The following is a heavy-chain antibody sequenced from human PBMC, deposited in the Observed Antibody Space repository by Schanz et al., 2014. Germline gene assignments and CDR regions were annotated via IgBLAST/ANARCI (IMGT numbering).Heavy chain of an antibody. CDR1: GFTLSNYA. CDR3: TTDNGHFAFDF. Sequence: EVQLVESGGGLAQPGGSLRLSCAASGFTLSNYAMSWVRQAPGKGLEWVSALSEGGGGTHYADSVRGRFTISRDNSKNSLFLQMNSLETEDTAVYYCTTDNGHFAFDFWGQGTMVTVSS. V-gene: IGHV3-23*04. D-gene: IGHD2-8*01. CDR2: LSEGGGGT. J-gene: IGHJ3*01.